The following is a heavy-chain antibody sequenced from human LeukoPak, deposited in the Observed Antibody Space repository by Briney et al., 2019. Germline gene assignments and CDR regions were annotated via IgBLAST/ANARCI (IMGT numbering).Heavy chain of an antibody. CDR3: ARAYCSSTSCYAVDYYYGMDV. D-gene: IGHD2-2*01. CDR2: INPNSGGT. V-gene: IGHV1-2*04. J-gene: IGHJ6*02. CDR1: GYTFTGYH. Sequence: ASVKVSCKASGYTFTGYHVHWVRQAPGQGLEWMGWINPNSGGTNYAQKFQGWVTMTRDTSISTAYMELSRLRSDDTAVYYCARAYCSSTSCYAVDYYYGMDVWGQGTTVTVSS.